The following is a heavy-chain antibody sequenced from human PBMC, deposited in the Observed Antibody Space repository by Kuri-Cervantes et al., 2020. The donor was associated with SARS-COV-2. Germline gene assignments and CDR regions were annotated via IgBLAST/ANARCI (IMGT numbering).Heavy chain of an antibody. CDR3: ARAQADCVGGGAFDI. CDR2: IYPSGGST. D-gene: IGHD3-16*01. V-gene: IGHV1-46*01. Sequence: ASVKVSCKASGYTFTGYYMHWVRQAPGQGLEWMGIIYPSGGSTNYAQKFQGRVTMTRDTSTSTVYMELSSLRSEDTAVYYCARAQADCVGGGAFDIWGQGTMVTVSS. CDR1: GYTFTGYY. J-gene: IGHJ3*02.